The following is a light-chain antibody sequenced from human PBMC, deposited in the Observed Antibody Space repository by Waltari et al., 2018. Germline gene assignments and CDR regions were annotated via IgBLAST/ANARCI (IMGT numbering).Light chain of an antibody. CDR1: TGAVPSGHF. CDR3: LLSYSGARWV. CDR2: DTS. J-gene: IGLJ3*02. Sequence: QAVVTQEPSLTVSPGGTVTPTCGSSTGAVPSGHFPSWFQQKPGQAPRTLIYDTSNKHSWTPARFSGSLLGGKAALTLSGAQPEDEAEYYCLLSYSGARWVFGGGTKLTVL. V-gene: IGLV7-46*01.